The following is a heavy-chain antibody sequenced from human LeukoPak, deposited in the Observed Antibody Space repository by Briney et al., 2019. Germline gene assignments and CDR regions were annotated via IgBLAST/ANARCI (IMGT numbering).Heavy chain of an antibody. V-gene: IGHV3-23*01. J-gene: IGHJ5*02. D-gene: IGHD3-22*01. Sequence: GGSLRLSCAASGFTFSSYAMSWVRQAPGKGLEWVSAISGSGGSTYYADSVKGRFTISRDNSKNTPYLQMNSLRAEDTAVYYCAKGRXXYDSSGYPLNWFDPWGQGTLVTVSS. CDR3: AKGRXXYDSSGYPLNWFDP. CDR2: ISGSGGST. CDR1: GFTFSSYA.